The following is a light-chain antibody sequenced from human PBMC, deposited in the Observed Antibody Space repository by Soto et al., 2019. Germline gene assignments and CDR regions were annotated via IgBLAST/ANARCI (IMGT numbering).Light chain of an antibody. J-gene: IGLJ1*01. Sequence: QSVLTQFASVSGSPGQSITISCTGTSIDVGAYNYVSWYQQHPDKAPKLLIYEVGNRPSGVSDRFSGSKSGNTASMTISGLQAEDEANYYCCSYAGNNIFVFGTGTKLTVL. CDR2: EVG. V-gene: IGLV2-14*01. CDR3: CSYAGNNIFV. CDR1: SIDVGAYNY.